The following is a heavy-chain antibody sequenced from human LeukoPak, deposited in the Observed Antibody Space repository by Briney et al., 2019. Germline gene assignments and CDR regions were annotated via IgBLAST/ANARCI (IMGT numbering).Heavy chain of an antibody. Sequence: SETLSLTCTVSGGSISGLYWSWVRQPPGKGLEWIGYIYYRGSTNYNPSFKSRVTISIDTSKNQFSLKLNSVTAADTAVYYCARDQFGEDYMDVWGKGTTVTVSS. CDR3: ARDQFGEDYMDV. CDR2: IYYRGST. V-gene: IGHV4-59*11. CDR1: GGSISGLY. J-gene: IGHJ6*03. D-gene: IGHD3-16*01.